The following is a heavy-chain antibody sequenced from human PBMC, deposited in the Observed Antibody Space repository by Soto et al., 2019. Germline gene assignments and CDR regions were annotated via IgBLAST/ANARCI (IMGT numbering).Heavy chain of an antibody. CDR2: IYHSGNT. CDR1: GGSVSSGDYY. D-gene: IGHD5-18*01. Sequence: SETLSLTCTVSGGSVSSGDYYWSWIRQPLGKGLEWIGYIYHSGNTNYNPSPKSRVIISVDTSKNLFSLKLTSVTAADTAVYYCARIPVDTSMIYLLAPRGQGTLVTVSS. J-gene: IGHJ5*02. CDR3: ARIPVDTSMIYLLAP. V-gene: IGHV4-61*08.